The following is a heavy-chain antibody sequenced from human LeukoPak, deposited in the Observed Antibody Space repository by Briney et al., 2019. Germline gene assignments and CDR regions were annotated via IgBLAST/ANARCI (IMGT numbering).Heavy chain of an antibody. J-gene: IGHJ4*02. CDR2: ISVSGNT. CDR3: AKAPVTTCSGAYCYPFDY. V-gene: IGHV3-23*01. CDR1: GFTLSSYA. D-gene: IGHD2-15*01. Sequence: GGFLRLSCAASGFTLSSYAMSWVRQGPGKGLEWVSAISVSGNTYHADSVKGRFTISRDSSKNTLYLQMNSLRAGDAAVYYCAKAPVTTCSGAYCYPFDYWSQGTLVTVSS.